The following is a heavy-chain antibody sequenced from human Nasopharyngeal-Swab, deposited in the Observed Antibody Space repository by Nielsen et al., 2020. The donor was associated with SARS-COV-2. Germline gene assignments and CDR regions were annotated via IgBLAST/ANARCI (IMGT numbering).Heavy chain of an antibody. CDR3: ARQSLTWPFYFDY. D-gene: IGHD3-16*01. J-gene: IGHJ4*02. CDR1: GYDFANYW. Sequence: GGSLRLSCKGSGYDFANYWIGWVRQMPGKGLEWMGIINPGDSDTRYSPSFQGQVTIPADTSNNTAYLQWSSLKASDTATYYCARQSLTWPFYFDYWGQGTLVSVSS. CDR2: INPGDSDT. V-gene: IGHV5-51*01.